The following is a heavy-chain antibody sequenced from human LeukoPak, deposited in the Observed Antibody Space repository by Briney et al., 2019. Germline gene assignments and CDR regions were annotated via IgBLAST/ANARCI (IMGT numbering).Heavy chain of an antibody. CDR3: ARGVHYYDSSRYYYLFH. J-gene: IGHJ4*02. CDR2: IIPILGIA. CDR1: GGTFSSYA. D-gene: IGHD3-22*01. Sequence: GASVNVSCKASGGTFSSYAISWVRQAPGPGLEWMGRIIPILGIANYAQKLQGRVTITADKSTSTAYMELSSLRSEDTAVYYYARGVHYYDSSRYYYLFHWGQGTLVTVSS. V-gene: IGHV1-69*04.